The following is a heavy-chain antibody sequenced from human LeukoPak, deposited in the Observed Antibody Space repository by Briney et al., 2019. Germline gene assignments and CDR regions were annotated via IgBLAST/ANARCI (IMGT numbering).Heavy chain of an antibody. CDR1: GFTFSSYW. Sequence: GGSLRLSCAASGFTFSSYWMSWVRQAPGKGLEWVANIKQDGSEKYYVDSVKGRFTISRDNAKNSLYLQMNSLRAEDTAVYYCARDGHYGDYARYFDLWGRGTLVTVSS. CDR3: ARDGHYGDYARYFDL. V-gene: IGHV3-7*01. J-gene: IGHJ2*01. CDR2: IKQDGSEK. D-gene: IGHD4-17*01.